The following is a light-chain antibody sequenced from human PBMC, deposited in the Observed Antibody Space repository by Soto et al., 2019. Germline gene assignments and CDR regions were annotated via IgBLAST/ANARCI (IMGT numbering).Light chain of an antibody. Sequence: QSALTQPPSVSGSPGQSVTISCTGTSSDVGSHNRVSWYQQPPGTAPKLMIYDVSNRPSGVPDRFSGSKSGNTASLTISGLQAEDEADYYCSSYRIGNTLVFGGGTKLTVL. J-gene: IGLJ2*01. CDR1: SSDVGSHNR. V-gene: IGLV2-18*02. CDR2: DVS. CDR3: SSYRIGNTLV.